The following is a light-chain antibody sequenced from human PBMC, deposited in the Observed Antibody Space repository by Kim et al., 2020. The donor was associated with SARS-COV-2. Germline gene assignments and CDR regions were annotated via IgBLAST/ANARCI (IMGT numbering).Light chain of an antibody. V-gene: IGLV2-14*03. CDR3: SSYSSSSTLV. CDR2: DVN. J-gene: IGLJ2*01. Sequence: QSALTQPASVSGSPGQSITISCTGTSSDVGGYNFVSWYQQHPGKAPKLMIYDVNKRPSGVSNRFSGSKSGNTASLTISGLQAEDEADYYCSSYSSSSTLVLGGGTQLTVL. CDR1: SSDVGGYNF.